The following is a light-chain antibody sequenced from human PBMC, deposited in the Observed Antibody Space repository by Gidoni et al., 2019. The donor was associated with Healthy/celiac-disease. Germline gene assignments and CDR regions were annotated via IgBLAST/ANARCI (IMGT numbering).Light chain of an antibody. CDR2: GAS. Sequence: EIVMTQSPATLSVSPGERATLSCRASQSVSSNLAWYQQKPGQAPRLLIYGASTRATGIPARFSCSGSGPEFTLTISSLQSEDFAVYYCQQYNNWPRTFGQGTKLEIK. CDR1: QSVSSN. J-gene: IGKJ2*01. V-gene: IGKV3-15*01. CDR3: QQYNNWPRT.